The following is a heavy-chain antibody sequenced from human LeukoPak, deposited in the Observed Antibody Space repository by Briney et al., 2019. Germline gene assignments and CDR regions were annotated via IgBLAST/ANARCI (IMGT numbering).Heavy chain of an antibody. CDR1: GGSISSYY. CDR3: AREVEWLSY. V-gene: IGHV4-59*01. J-gene: IGHJ4*02. CDR2: IYYSGST. D-gene: IGHD3-3*01. Sequence: SETLSLTCTVSGGSISSYYWSWIRQPPGKGLEWIGYIYYSGSTNYNPSLKSRVTISVDTSKNQFSLKLSSVTAADTAVYYCAREVEWLSYWGQGTLVTVSS.